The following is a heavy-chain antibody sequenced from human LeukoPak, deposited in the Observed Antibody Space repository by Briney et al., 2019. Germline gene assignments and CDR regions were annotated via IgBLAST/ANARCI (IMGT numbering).Heavy chain of an antibody. CDR3: ARAADIVATITGGRYYYYGMDV. CDR2: IYNSGSI. J-gene: IGHJ6*02. CDR1: GGSISSYY. D-gene: IGHD5-12*01. V-gene: IGHV4-59*08. Sequence: SETLSLTCTVSGGSISSYYWSWIRQPPGKGLEWIGYIYNSGSINYNPSLKSRVTTSVDTSKKQFSLKLSSVTAADTAVYYCARAADIVATITGGRYYYYGMDVWGQGTTVTVSS.